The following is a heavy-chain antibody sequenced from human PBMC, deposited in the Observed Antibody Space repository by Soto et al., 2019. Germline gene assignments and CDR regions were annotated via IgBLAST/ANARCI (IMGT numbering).Heavy chain of an antibody. CDR3: ARDSSGWYKGWFDP. CDR2: IYYSGST. J-gene: IGHJ5*02. D-gene: IGHD6-19*01. Sequence: SETLSLTCTVSGGSISSYYWSWIRQPPGKGLEWIGYIYYSGSTNYDPSLKSRVTISVDTSKNQFSLKLSSVTAADTAVYYCARDSSGWYKGWFDPWGQGTLVTVSS. V-gene: IGHV4-59*01. CDR1: GGSISSYY.